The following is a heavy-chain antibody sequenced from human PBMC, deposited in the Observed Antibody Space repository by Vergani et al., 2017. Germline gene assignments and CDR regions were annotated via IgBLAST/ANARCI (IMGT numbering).Heavy chain of an antibody. CDR2: INPNSGGT. D-gene: IGHD6-13*01. CDR1: GYTFTGYY. CDR3: ARDLVRYSSSSAGIDY. J-gene: IGHJ4*02. Sequence: QVQLVQSGAEVKKPGASVKVSCKASGYTFTGYYMHWVRQAPGQGLEWMGWINPNSGGTNYAQKFQGRVTMTRDTSISTAYMELSRLRSDDTAVYYCARDLVRYSSSSAGIDYWGQGTLVTVSS. V-gene: IGHV1-2*02.